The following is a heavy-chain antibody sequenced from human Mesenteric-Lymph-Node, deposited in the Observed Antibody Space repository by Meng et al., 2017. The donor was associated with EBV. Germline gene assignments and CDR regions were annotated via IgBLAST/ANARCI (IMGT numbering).Heavy chain of an antibody. D-gene: IGHD6-19*01. V-gene: IGHV4-39*06. CDR3: ARDFIGVPGNFDY. CDR1: GDSISSSSYY. Sequence: RPQLQESGPGLVKPSETLSLTWTVSGDSISSSSYYWGWIRQPPGKGLEWIGSMSYSGTIYYNPSLRSRVTISADASKNQFSLRLSSVTAADTAVYYCARDFIGVPGNFDYWSQGTLVTVSS. J-gene: IGHJ4*02. CDR2: MSYSGTI.